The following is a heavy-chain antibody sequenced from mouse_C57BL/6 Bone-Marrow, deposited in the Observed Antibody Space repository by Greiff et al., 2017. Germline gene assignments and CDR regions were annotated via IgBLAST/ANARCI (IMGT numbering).Heavy chain of an antibody. CDR2: IDPSDSYT. J-gene: IGHJ4*01. Sequence: QVQLQQPGAELVKPGASVKLSCKASGYTFTSYWMQWVKQRPGQGLEWIGEIDPSDSYTNYNQKFKGKATLTVDTSSSTAYMQLSRLTSEDSAVYYCARVGYYGSSLYYYAMDYWGQGTSVTVSS. CDR3: ARVGYYGSSLYYYAMDY. V-gene: IGHV1-50*01. CDR1: GYTFTSYW. D-gene: IGHD1-1*01.